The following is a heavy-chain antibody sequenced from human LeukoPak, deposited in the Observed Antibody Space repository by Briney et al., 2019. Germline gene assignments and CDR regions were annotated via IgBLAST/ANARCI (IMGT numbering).Heavy chain of an antibody. CDR2: ISYDGSNK. Sequence: PGGSLRLSCAASGFTFSSYAMHWVRQAPGKGLEWVAVISYDGSNKYYADPVKGRFTISRDNSKNTLHLQMNSLRAEDTAMYYCAKVGGSGSYQNTPFDYWGQGTLVTVSS. J-gene: IGHJ4*02. CDR1: GFTFSSYA. V-gene: IGHV3-30-3*01. CDR3: AKVGGSGSYQNTPFDY. D-gene: IGHD3-10*01.